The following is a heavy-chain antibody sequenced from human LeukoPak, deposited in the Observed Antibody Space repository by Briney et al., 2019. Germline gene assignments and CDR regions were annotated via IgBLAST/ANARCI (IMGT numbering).Heavy chain of an antibody. V-gene: IGHV1-46*01. CDR1: GYIFPSYN. D-gene: IGHD6-19*01. Sequence: SPVTVSCTASGYIFPSYNIYWVRQTPGQGLEGMGIINPCGGSTNYAQKFQGRITITRDTSTSTVYMELSSLRSEDTAVYYGARSAVHRRITVAGQFGLDYWGQGTLVSVSS. J-gene: IGHJ4*02. CDR3: ARSAVHRRITVAGQFGLDY. CDR2: INPCGGST.